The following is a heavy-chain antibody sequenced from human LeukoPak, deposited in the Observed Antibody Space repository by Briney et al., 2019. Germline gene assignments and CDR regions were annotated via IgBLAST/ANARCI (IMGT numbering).Heavy chain of an antibody. CDR3: ARGTEFVNSSGYYDY. CDR2: INHSGST. D-gene: IGHD3-22*01. Sequence: PSETLSLTCTVSGGSISSSSYYWGWIRQPPGTGLEWIGEINHSGSTNYNPSLKSRVTISVDTSKNQFSLKLSSVTAADTAVYYCARGTEFVNSSGYYDYWGQGTLVTVSS. CDR1: GGSISSSSYY. V-gene: IGHV4-39*07. J-gene: IGHJ4*02.